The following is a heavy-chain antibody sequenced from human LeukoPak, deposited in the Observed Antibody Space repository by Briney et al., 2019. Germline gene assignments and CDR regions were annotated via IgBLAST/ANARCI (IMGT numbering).Heavy chain of an antibody. D-gene: IGHD6-6*01. V-gene: IGHV3-30-3*02. CDR3: AKSPAFEYSSPSDYYFDY. CDR2: VSYDGSNK. CDR1: GFTFSSYA. Sequence: GGSLRLSCAASGFTFSSYAMHWVRQAPGKGLEWVAVVSYDGSNKYYADSVKGRFTISRDNSKNTLYLQMNSLRAEDTAVYYCAKSPAFEYSSPSDYYFDYWGQGTLVTVSS. J-gene: IGHJ4*02.